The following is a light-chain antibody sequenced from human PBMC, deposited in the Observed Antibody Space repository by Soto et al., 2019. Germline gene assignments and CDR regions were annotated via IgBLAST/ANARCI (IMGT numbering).Light chain of an antibody. J-gene: IGKJ2*01. V-gene: IGKV3-15*01. CDR3: HQYNNWPYT. CDR1: QSISSN. CDR2: GAS. Sequence: EIVMTQSPATLSVSPGERATLSCRSSQSISSNLAWYQQKPGQAPRRLVYGASTRATSFPARFSGSGSGTEFTLTISSLQSEDFAVYYCHQYNNWPYTFGQGTKLEIK.